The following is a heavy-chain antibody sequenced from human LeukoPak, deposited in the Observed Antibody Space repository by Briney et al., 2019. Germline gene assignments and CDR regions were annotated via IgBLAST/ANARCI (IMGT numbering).Heavy chain of an antibody. D-gene: IGHD3-3*01. CDR2: MHPDRGST. CDR3: SRAFTSIQSIDY. CDR1: VYNFYDYD. V-gene: IGHV1-46*02. J-gene: IGHJ4*02. Sequence: ASVKVSFKAAVYNFYDYDIYWVRHAPGHGLESMGYMHPDRGSTNYSQKFQGRRTMTTHMSTKTLYIEQRNLRSAETTIAYCSRAFTSIQSIDYWGKGTLVTVSS.